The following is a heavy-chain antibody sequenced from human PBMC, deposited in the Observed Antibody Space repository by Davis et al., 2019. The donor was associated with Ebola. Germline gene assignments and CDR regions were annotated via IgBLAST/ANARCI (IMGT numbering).Heavy chain of an antibody. CDR3: AKSFGAMDYYYYYGMDV. CDR2: ISSSSSTI. CDR1: GFTFSSYA. J-gene: IGHJ6*02. D-gene: IGHD5-18*01. V-gene: IGHV3-48*02. Sequence: GGSLRLSCAASGFTFSSYAMNWVRQAPGKGLEWVSYISSSSSTIYYADSVKGRFTISRDNAKNSLYLQMNSLRDEDTAVYYCAKSFGAMDYYYYYGMDVWGQGTTVTVSS.